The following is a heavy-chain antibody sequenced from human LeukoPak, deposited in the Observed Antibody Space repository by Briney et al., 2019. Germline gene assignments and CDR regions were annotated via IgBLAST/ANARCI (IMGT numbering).Heavy chain of an antibody. D-gene: IGHD6-6*01. CDR2: INTNTGNP. J-gene: IGHJ4*02. Sequence: ASVKVSCKASGYTFTSYAMNWVRQAPGQGLEWMGWINTNTGNPTYAQGFTGRFVFSLDTSVSTAYLQICSLKAEDTAVYYCARDLASLVYSSSLVVDYWGQGTLVTVSS. CDR1: GYTFTSYA. V-gene: IGHV7-4-1*01. CDR3: ARDLASLVYSSSLVVDY.